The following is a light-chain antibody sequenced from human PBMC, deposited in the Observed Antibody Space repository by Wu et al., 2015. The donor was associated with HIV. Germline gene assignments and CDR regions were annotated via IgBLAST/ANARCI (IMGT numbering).Light chain of an antibody. J-gene: IGKJ1*01. Sequence: EIVMTQSPATLSVSPGERATLSCRASQSVSSNLAWYQQKPGQAPRLLIYGASTRATGIPARFSGSGSGTEFTLTISSLQSEDFAVYYCQQYGNFPPAFGQGTKVEMK. CDR3: QQYGNFPPA. CDR1: QSVSSN. V-gene: IGKV3-15*01. CDR2: GAS.